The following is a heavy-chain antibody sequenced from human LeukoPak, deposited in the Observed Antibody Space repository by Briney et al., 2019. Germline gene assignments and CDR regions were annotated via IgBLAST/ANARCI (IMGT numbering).Heavy chain of an antibody. Sequence: PSETLSLTCTVSSGSISNFHWSWIRQPAEKGLEWIGRIFTSGSTNYNPSLKSRVTMSVETSKKQFSLKLSSVTVADTAVYYCARDRQTFYDYVGGNYRFYFDYWGQGTLVTVSS. V-gene: IGHV4-4*07. CDR2: IFTSGST. CDR3: ARDRQTFYDYVGGNYRFYFDY. CDR1: SGSISNFH. J-gene: IGHJ4*02. D-gene: IGHD3-16*02.